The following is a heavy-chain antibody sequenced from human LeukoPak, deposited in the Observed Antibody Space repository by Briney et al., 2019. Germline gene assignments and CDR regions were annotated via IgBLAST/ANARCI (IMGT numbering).Heavy chain of an antibody. V-gene: IGHV3-21*01. CDR3: AREVTRRGFDY. Sequence: GGSLRLSCAASGITFNSYTMNWVRQAPGKGLEWVSSISSSSSYIYYAASVKGRFIISRDNAKNSLYLQMNSLRAEDSALYYCAREVTRRGFDYWGQGTLVTVSS. CDR2: ISSSSSYI. D-gene: IGHD4-17*01. CDR1: GITFNSYT. J-gene: IGHJ4*02.